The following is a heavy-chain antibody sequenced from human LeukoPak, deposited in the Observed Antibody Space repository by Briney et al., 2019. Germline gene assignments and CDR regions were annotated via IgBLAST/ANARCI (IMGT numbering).Heavy chain of an antibody. CDR2: IYYSGST. Sequence: PSETLSLTCTVSGGSISSSSYYWGWIRQPPGKGLEWIGSIYYSGSTYYNPSLKSRVTISVDTSKNQFSLKLSSVTAADTAVYYCARSGGQQLWPTHYYYYYMDVWGKGTTVTVSS. J-gene: IGHJ6*03. D-gene: IGHD6-13*01. V-gene: IGHV4-39*07. CDR3: ARSGGQQLWPTHYYYYYMDV. CDR1: GGSISSSSYY.